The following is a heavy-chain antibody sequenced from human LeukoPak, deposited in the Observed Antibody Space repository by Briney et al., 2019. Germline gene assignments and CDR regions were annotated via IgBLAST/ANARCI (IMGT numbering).Heavy chain of an antibody. V-gene: IGHV3-23*01. CDR3: AKTRYCSGGSCYYYYGMDV. D-gene: IGHD2-15*01. Sequence: GGSLRLSCAASGFSFDYYPMSWVRQAPGKGLEWVSAIGASGSDTYYADSVKGRFTISRNNSKDTLYLHMNSLRVEDTAVYYCAKTRYCSGGSCYYYYGMDVWGHGTTVTVSS. J-gene: IGHJ6*02. CDR2: IGASGSDT. CDR1: GFSFDYYP.